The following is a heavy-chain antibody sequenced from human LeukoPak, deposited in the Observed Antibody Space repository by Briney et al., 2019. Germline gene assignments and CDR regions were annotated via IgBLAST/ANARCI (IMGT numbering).Heavy chain of an antibody. Sequence: GASVKVSCKAPGYTFTSYNINWVRQAPGQGLEWMGIINPSGGSTSYAQKFQGRVTMTRDTSTSTVYMELSSLRSEDTAVYYCARDRGGSTTVTTGWFDPWGQGTLVTVSS. CDR2: INPSGGST. D-gene: IGHD4-11*01. CDR3: ARDRGGSTTVTTGWFDP. CDR1: GYTFTSYN. J-gene: IGHJ5*02. V-gene: IGHV1-46*01.